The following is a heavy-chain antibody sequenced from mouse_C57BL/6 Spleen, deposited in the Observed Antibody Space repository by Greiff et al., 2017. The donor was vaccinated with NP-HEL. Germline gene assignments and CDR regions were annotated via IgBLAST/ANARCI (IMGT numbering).Heavy chain of an antibody. Sequence: QVQLQQPGAELVRPGTSVKLSCKASGYTFTSYWMHWVKQRPGQGLEWIGVIDPSDSYTNYNQKFKGKATLTVDTSSSTAYMQLSSLTSEDSAVYYCARWSSPDYWGQGTTLTVSS. CDR2: IDPSDSYT. J-gene: IGHJ2*01. D-gene: IGHD1-1*01. V-gene: IGHV1-59*01. CDR1: GYTFTSYW. CDR3: ARWSSPDY.